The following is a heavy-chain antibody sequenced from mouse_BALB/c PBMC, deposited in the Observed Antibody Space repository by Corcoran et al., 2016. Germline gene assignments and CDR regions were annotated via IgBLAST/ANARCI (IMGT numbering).Heavy chain of an antibody. V-gene: IGHV1-26*01. D-gene: IGHD2-14*01. Sequence: EVQLQQSGPELVKPGASMKISCKASGYSFTGYTMNWVQQSHGKNLEWIGLINPYNGGTSYNQKFKGKATLTVDKSSSTAYMELLSLTSEDSAVYYCARNYRYGNYYAMDYWGQGTSVTVSA. CDR3: ARNYRYGNYYAMDY. J-gene: IGHJ4*01. CDR1: GYSFTGYT. CDR2: INPYNGGT.